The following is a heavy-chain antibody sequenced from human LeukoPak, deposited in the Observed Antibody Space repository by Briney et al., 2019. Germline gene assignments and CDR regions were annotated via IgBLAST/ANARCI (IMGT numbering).Heavy chain of an antibody. CDR1: GFVLSSYG. Sequence: GRSLRLSCEASGFVLSSYGMHWVRQTPGKGLEWVAVIWHDGSNKHYRDSVKGRFTITRDNSLNILFLQMDSLRADDTAVYYCARIIINSGYSYGLDFWGPGTLVTVSS. D-gene: IGHD5-18*01. CDR3: ARIIINSGYSYGLDF. CDR2: IWHDGSNK. V-gene: IGHV3-33*01. J-gene: IGHJ4*02.